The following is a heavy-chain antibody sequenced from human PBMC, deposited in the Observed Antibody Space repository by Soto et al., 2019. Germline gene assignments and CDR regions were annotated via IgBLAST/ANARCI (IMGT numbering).Heavy chain of an antibody. Sequence: EVQLVESGGGLVQPGGSLRLSCSASGFIFSSYWITWVRHAPGKGLEWVANVKQDGSEQHYVDSVKGRFTISRDNVKNSLFLQMNSLRAEDTAVYYCVGGSGWVMDYWGQGTLVTVSS. J-gene: IGHJ4*02. CDR3: VGGSGWVMDY. CDR1: GFIFSSYW. V-gene: IGHV3-7*03. CDR2: VKQDGSEQ. D-gene: IGHD6-19*01.